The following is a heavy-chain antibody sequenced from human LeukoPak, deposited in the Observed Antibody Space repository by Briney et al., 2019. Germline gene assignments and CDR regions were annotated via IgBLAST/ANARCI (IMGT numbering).Heavy chain of an antibody. CDR3: QGAAAASFDY. Sequence: PGGSLRVSCAASGITLSSYEMNWVRQAPGKGLEWVSYISSSGRTIYYADSVKGRFTISRDNAKNLLYLQINSLRAEDTAVYYCQGAAAASFDYWGQGTLVTVSS. CDR2: ISSSGRTI. D-gene: IGHD6-13*01. CDR1: GITLSSYE. J-gene: IGHJ4*02. V-gene: IGHV3-48*03.